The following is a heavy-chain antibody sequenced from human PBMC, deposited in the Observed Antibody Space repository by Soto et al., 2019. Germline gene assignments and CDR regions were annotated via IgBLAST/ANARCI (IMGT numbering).Heavy chain of an antibody. CDR2: ISNDGSNK. CDR1: GFDFSNYA. J-gene: IGHJ3*02. Sequence: SGGSLRLSCAASGFDFSNYAIHWVRQAPGKGLEWVTVISNDGSNKYYADSVKGRFAISRDNSKNTLFLQMTSLRADDTAVYYCARAAPAATGAFDIWGQGTMVTVSS. D-gene: IGHD2-2*01. V-gene: IGHV3-30*09. CDR3: ARAAPAATGAFDI.